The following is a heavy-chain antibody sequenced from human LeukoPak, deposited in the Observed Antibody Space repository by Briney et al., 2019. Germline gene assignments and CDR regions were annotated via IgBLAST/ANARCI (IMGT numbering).Heavy chain of an antibody. CDR3: ARDRGPSYCTSTTCRTLDW. D-gene: IGHD2-2*01. CDR2: ISVSNGNT. J-gene: IGHJ4*02. V-gene: IGHV1-18*01. CDR1: GYTFISYG. Sequence: ASVKVSCKASGYTFISYGINWVRQAPGQGLEWMGWISVSNGNTNYAQKLQGRVTMTTDTATSTAYMELRSLTSGDTAVYYCARDRGPSYCTSTTCRTLDWWGQGTLVTVSS.